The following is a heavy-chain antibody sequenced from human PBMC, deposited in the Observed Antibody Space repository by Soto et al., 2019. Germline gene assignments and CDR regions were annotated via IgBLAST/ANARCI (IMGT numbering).Heavy chain of an antibody. CDR1: GFTFSSYW. CDR2: IKQDGSEK. J-gene: IGHJ3*02. V-gene: IGHV3-7*01. CDR3: ARDAVGYCSSTSCWIPDDAFDI. Sequence: GESLKISCAASGFTFSSYWMSWVRQAPGKGLEWVANIKQDGSEKYYVDSVKGRFTISRDNAKNSLYLQMNSLRAEDTAVYYCARDAVGYCSSTSCWIPDDAFDIWGQGTMVTVSS. D-gene: IGHD2-2*01.